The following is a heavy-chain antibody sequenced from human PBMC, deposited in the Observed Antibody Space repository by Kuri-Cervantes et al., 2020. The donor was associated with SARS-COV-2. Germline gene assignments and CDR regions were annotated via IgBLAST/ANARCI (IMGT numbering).Heavy chain of an antibody. D-gene: IGHD3-10*01. CDR3: ARQGGGSYYVAQ. CDR2: IYPHDSDT. Sequence: GGSLRLSCKGSGYTFTSYWIGWVRQMPGKGLEGMGLIYPHDSDTRYSPSSQGQVTIPADKSIGTAYLQWSSLKASDTGMYYCARQGGGSYYVAQWGQGTLVTVSS. V-gene: IGHV5-51*01. CDR1: GYTFTSYW. J-gene: IGHJ4*02.